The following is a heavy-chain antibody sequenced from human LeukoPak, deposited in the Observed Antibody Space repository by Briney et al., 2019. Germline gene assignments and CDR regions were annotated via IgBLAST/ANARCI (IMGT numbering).Heavy chain of an antibody. V-gene: IGHV3-11*04. CDR3: AREWDSSSWNAFDY. CDR2: ISSSGSTI. Sequence: GGSLRLSCAASGFTFSDYYMSWIRQAPGEGLEWVSYISSSGSTIYYADSVKGRFTISRDKAKNSLYLQMNSLRAEGTAVYYCAREWDSSSWNAFDYWGQGTLVTVSS. J-gene: IGHJ4*02. CDR1: GFTFSDYY. D-gene: IGHD6-13*01.